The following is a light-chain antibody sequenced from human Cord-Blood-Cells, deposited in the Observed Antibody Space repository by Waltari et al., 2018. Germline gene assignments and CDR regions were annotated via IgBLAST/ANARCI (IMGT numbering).Light chain of an antibody. CDR3: AAWDDSLSGWV. V-gene: IGLV1-47*01. CDR1: SSNIGSNY. Sequence: QSVLTQPPSASGTPGQRVTISCSGSSSNIGSNYVYWYQQLPGTAPKLLIYRNTRRPSGVPDRFSGSKSGTSASLAISGLRSEDEADYYCAAWDDSLSGWVFGGGTK. CDR2: RNT. J-gene: IGLJ3*02.